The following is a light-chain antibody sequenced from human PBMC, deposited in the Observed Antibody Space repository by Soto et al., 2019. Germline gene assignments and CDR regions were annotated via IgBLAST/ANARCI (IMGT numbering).Light chain of an antibody. Sequence: DTQMTQSPSTVSASVGDRITITCRASQNIQRWLAWYQQKPGKAPKLLIYKASSLERGVPSRFSAGGSGTDFTLTISSLQPEDFATYYCLQDYNYPRTFGQGTKVDI. CDR2: KAS. J-gene: IGKJ1*01. CDR1: QNIQRW. CDR3: LQDYNYPRT. V-gene: IGKV1-5*03.